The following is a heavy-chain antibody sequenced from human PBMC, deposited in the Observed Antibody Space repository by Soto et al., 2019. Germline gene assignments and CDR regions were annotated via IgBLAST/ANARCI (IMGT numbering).Heavy chain of an antibody. D-gene: IGHD3-22*01. CDR1: GGSISRGDYS. J-gene: IGHJ4*02. CDR3: ARHNYYDSTGYYYFDY. Sequence: QLQLQESGSGLVKPSQTLSLTCAVSGGSISRGDYSWSWIRQTPGKGLEWIGYIYQNGSTSYNPSLKSRVTISVDRSKKHFSLKLSSVTAADTAVYYCARHNYYDSTGYYYFDYWGQGTLVTVSS. CDR2: IYQNGST. V-gene: IGHV4-30-2*01.